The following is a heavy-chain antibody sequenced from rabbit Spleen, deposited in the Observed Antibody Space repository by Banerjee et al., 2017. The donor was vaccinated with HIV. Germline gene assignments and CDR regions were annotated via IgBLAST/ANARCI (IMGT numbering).Heavy chain of an antibody. CDR1: GVSFSSGYY. Sequence: QSLEESGGDLVKPGASLTLTCTASGVSFSSGYYMCWVRQAPGKGLEWIACIEGGSSGFTYFASWAKGRFTISKTSSTTVTLQMTSLTAADTATYFCARAYAGSRYLHLWGQGTLVTVS. J-gene: IGHJ3*01. V-gene: IGHV1S40*01. CDR2: IEGGSSGFT. D-gene: IGHD8-1*01. CDR3: ARAYAGSRYLHL.